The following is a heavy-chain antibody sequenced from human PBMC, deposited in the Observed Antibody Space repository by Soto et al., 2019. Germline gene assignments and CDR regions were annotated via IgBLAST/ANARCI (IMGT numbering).Heavy chain of an antibody. CDR1: GFTFSSYS. V-gene: IGHV3-48*02. CDR2: ISSSSSTI. CDR3: ARAGSGWDYYGMDV. J-gene: IGHJ6*02. D-gene: IGHD6-19*01. Sequence: EVQLVESGGGLVQPGGSLRLSCAASGFTFSSYSMNWVRQAPGKGLEWVSYISSSSSTIYYADSVKGRFTISRDNAKNSRYLQMNSLRDEDTAVYYCARAGSGWDYYGMDVWGQGTTVTVSS.